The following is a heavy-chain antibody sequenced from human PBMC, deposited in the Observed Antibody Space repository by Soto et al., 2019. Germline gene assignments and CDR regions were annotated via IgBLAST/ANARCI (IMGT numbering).Heavy chain of an antibody. Sequence: GQLVESGGGLVKPGGSLRLSCAASGFTFNKYSMNWVRQAPGKGLEWVSSITSKTGDQYYADSVKGRFIISRDNTKNSLSLQVTSLRDEDTAVYYCTRDLMPNDRGLGDLAYWGQGTLVTVSS. CDR1: GFTFNKYS. CDR2: ITSKTGDQ. D-gene: IGHD3-22*01. J-gene: IGHJ4*02. V-gene: IGHV3-21*02. CDR3: TRDLMPNDRGLGDLAY.